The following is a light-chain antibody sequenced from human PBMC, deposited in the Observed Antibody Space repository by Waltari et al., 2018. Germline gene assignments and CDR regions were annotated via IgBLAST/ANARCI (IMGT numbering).Light chain of an antibody. Sequence: QLVLTQSPSASASLGASVRLTCSLRSGHNNYAIAWHQHRPGRAPRFLLKMNTDGSLTKGDQIPDRFSGSTSGADRYLTISGLKSDDEADYYCQSWGTGTRVFGGGTKLTVL. CDR2: MNTDGSL. V-gene: IGLV4-69*01. J-gene: IGLJ2*01. CDR1: SGHNNYA. CDR3: QSWGTGTRV.